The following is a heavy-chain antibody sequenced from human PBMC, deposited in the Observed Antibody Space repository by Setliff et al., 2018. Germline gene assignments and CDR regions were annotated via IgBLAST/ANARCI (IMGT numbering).Heavy chain of an antibody. Sequence: SETLSLTCTVSGDSIDTDIWWSWVRQSPGKGLEWIGEIYLGGSPTYNPSLKSRVTISIYKSKNQLSLDFTSVTAADTAVYYCARNWHWGFDPWGRGALVTVSS. CDR2: IYLGGSP. CDR1: GDSIDTDIW. CDR3: ARNWHWGFDP. V-gene: IGHV4-4*02. J-gene: IGHJ5*02. D-gene: IGHD1-7*01.